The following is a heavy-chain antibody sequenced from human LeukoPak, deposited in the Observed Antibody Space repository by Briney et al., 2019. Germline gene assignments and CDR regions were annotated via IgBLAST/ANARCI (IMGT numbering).Heavy chain of an antibody. D-gene: IGHD3-10*01. Sequence: SETLSLTCTVSGGSISSYYWSWIRQPPGKGLEWIGYIYYSGSTNYNPSLKSRVTMSVDTSKNQFSLKLSSVTAADTAVYYCARELLWFGELSYYYYMDVWGKGTTVTISS. J-gene: IGHJ6*03. CDR3: ARELLWFGELSYYYYMDV. V-gene: IGHV4-59*12. CDR2: IYYSGST. CDR1: GGSISSYY.